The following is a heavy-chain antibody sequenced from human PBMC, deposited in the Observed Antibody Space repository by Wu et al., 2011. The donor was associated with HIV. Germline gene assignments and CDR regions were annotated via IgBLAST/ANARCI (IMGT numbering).Heavy chain of an antibody. CDR3: ARGRQNWNDKPGYGMAV. CDR2: IIPIFDTS. J-gene: IGHJ6*02. CDR1: GGTFSSYA. V-gene: IGHV1-69*14. Sequence: QVQLVQSGAGVKKPGSSVKVSCKASGGTFSSYAINWVRQAPGQGLEWMGRIIPIFDTSDYAHKFQGRLAITADTSTSTAYMELSSLRSEDTAVYYCARGRQNWNDKPGYGMAVWGQGTTVTVSS. D-gene: IGHD1-1*01.